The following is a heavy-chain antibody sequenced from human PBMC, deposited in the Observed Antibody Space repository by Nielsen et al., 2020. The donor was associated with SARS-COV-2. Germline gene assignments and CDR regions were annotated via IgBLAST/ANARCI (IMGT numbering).Heavy chain of an antibody. V-gene: IGHV1-46*01. CDR3: ARAPSDFYGMDV. CDR1: GYSLTSYY. Sequence: ASVKVSCKASGYSLTSYYIQWVRQAPGQGLEWMGIIDPNYGTTTYAQRFQGRVTMTRDTSASTVYMELSWLRSEDTAVYYCARAPSDFYGMDVWGQGTTVTVSS. J-gene: IGHJ6*02. CDR2: IDPNYGTT.